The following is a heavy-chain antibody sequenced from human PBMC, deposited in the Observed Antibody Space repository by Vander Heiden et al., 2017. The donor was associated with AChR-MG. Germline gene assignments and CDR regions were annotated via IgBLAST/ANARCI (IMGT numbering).Heavy chain of an antibody. CDR1: GVTFRSYS. V-gene: IGHV3-21*01. D-gene: IGHD3-3*01. Sequence: EVQLVESGGGLVKPGGSLRLSCAASGVTFRSYSMKWVRQAPGKGLEWVSSISSSSSYIYYAVSVKGRFTISRDNAKNSLYLQMNSLRAEDTAVYYCARGRLFGGLDYWGQGTLVTVSS. CDR3: ARGRLFGGLDY. J-gene: IGHJ4*02. CDR2: ISSSSSYI.